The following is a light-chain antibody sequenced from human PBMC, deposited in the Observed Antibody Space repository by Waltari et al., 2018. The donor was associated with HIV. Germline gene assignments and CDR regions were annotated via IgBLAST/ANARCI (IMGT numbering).Light chain of an antibody. CDR2: DAS. Sequence: IQMTQSPSSLSASVGDRVTISCQASDDIIFYLNWFQQQPGKAPKLLIYDASNLETGVSSRFSGNGSGTDFTFTITSLQTEDLATYYCHHYYTPMWTFGQGTKVEIK. CDR1: DDIIFY. V-gene: IGKV1-33*01. CDR3: HHYYTPMWT. J-gene: IGKJ1*01.